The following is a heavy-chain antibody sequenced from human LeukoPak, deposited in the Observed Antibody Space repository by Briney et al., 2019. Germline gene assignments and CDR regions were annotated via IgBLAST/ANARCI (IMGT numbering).Heavy chain of an antibody. D-gene: IGHD3-10*01. Sequence: GASVKVSCKASGYTFTGYYMHWVRQAPGQGLEWMGWINPNSGGTNYAQRFQGRVTMTRDTSISTAYMELSRLRSDDTAVYYCARVSMVRGVTSQNYYYYYYMDVWGKGTTVTISS. CDR3: ARVSMVRGVTSQNYYYYYYMDV. J-gene: IGHJ6*03. CDR2: INPNSGGT. V-gene: IGHV1-2*02. CDR1: GYTFTGYY.